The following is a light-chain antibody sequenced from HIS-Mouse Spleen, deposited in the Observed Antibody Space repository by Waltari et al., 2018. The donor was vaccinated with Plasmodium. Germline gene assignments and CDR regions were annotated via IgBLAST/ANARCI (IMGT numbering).Light chain of an antibody. Sequence: EIVMTQSPATLSVSPGERATLSCRASQSVSSNLAWYQQKPGQAPRLLIYGASTRATGIPARFSGSGSGTEFTRTISSLQSEDFATYYCQQSYSTWTFGQGTKVEIK. CDR2: GAS. CDR3: QQSYSTWT. CDR1: QSVSSN. V-gene: IGKV3-15*01. J-gene: IGKJ1*01.